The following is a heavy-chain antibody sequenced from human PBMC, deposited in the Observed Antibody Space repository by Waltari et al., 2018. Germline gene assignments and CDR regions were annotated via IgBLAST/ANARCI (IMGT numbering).Heavy chain of an antibody. J-gene: IGHJ4*02. V-gene: IGHV1-46*01. CDR2: INPGGGRT. CDR3: ARGLNGFAETDY. D-gene: IGHD3-16*01. Sequence: QVQLVQSGAEVKKPGASVKISCKASGYTFTSSYIHWVRQAPGQGLEWMGIINPGGGRTNYAQKFQGSVTMTSGTSTSTVYLELSSLRSEDTAVYYCARGLNGFAETDYWGQGTLVTVSS. CDR1: GYTFTSSY.